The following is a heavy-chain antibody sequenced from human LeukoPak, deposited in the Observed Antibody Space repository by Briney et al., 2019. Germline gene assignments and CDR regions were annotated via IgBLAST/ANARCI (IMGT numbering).Heavy chain of an antibody. D-gene: IGHD3-9*01. V-gene: IGHV4-59*08. CDR1: GGSISSYP. CDR2: IYSSGST. CDR3: ARRGPLRYFDWSDQYGMDV. Sequence: SETLSLTCTVSGGSISSYPWSWIRQPPGKGLQWIGFIYSSGSTNYNPSLKSRVTISLDTSKNQFSLKLSSVTAADTAVYYCARRGPLRYFDWSDQYGMDVWGQGTTVTVSS. J-gene: IGHJ6*02.